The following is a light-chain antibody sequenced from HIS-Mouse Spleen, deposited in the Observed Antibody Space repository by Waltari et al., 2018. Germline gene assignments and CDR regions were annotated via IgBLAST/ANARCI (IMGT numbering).Light chain of an antibody. CDR1: ALPNNY. J-gene: IGLJ2*01. CDR2: EDS. V-gene: IGLV3-10*01. Sequence: SYELTQPPSVSVSPGQTARITCSGDALPNNYAYWYPQKSGQAPVLVSYEDSKRPSGIPERFSGSSSGTMATLTISGAQVEDEADYYCYSTDSSGNHRVFGGGTKLTVL. CDR3: YSTDSSGNHRV.